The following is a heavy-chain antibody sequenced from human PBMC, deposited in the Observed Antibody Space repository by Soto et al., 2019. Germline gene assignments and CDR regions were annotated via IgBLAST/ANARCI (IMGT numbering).Heavy chain of an antibody. V-gene: IGHV1-18*01. CDR1: GYTFTNYG. CDR2: ISAYNGDA. Sequence: VQLVQSGAEVKKPGASVKVSCKASGYTFTNYGISWVRQAPGQGLEWMGWISAYNGDANYAQKLQGRGTMTTDTPTSTAYMELRSLRSGDTAVYFCARMADTGWNFDYWGQGTLVTVSS. J-gene: IGHJ4*02. CDR3: ARMADTGWNFDY. D-gene: IGHD6-19*01.